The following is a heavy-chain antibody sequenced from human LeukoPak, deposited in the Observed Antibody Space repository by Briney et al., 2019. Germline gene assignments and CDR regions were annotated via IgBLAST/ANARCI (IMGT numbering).Heavy chain of an antibody. J-gene: IGHJ4*02. D-gene: IGHD6-19*01. CDR3: AKAYSSGRTH. Sequence: QSGRSLRLSCAASGFTFDDYAMHWVRQAPGKGLEWVSGISWNSGSIGYADSVKGRFTISRDNAKNSLYLQMSSLRAEDTALYYCAKAYSSGRTHWGQGTLVTVSS. CDR2: ISWNSGSI. CDR1: GFTFDDYA. V-gene: IGHV3-9*01.